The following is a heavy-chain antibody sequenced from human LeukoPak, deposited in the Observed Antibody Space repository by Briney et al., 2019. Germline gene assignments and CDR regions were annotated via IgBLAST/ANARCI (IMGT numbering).Heavy chain of an antibody. CDR3: ARDSALRI. CDR2: ISNTGSTI. CDR1: GFNFMVHG. J-gene: IGHJ4*02. D-gene: IGHD6-13*01. Sequence: GGPLRLSCATSGFNFMVHGINWVRQAPGRELEWISYISNTGSTIYYADSVQGRFTISRDDGKTSVYLQMSSLRVEDTAVYYCARDSALRIWGQGTLVTVSS. V-gene: IGHV3-48*01.